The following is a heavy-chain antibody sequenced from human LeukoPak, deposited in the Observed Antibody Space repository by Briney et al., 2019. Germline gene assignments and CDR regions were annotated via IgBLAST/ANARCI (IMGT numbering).Heavy chain of an antibody. CDR1: GGSISGYY. Sequence: SETLSLTCTVSGGSISGYYWSWIRPPPGKGLEWIGEINHSGSTNYNPSLKSRVTISVDTSKNQFSLKLSSVTAADTAVYYCARGPVYDFWSGYYPADLDYWGQGTLVTVSS. J-gene: IGHJ4*02. CDR3: ARGPVYDFWSGYYPADLDY. CDR2: INHSGST. D-gene: IGHD3-3*01. V-gene: IGHV4-34*01.